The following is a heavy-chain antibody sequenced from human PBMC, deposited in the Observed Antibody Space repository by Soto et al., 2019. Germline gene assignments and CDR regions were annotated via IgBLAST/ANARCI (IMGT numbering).Heavy chain of an antibody. CDR1: GYTFTSYY. J-gene: IGHJ4*02. V-gene: IGHV1-46*01. D-gene: IGHD6-19*01. CDR3: ARDGRSSYSSALYYFDY. CDR2: INPSGGST. Sequence: QVQLVQSGAEVKKPGASVKVSCKASGYTFTSYYMHWVRQAPGQGLEWMGIINPSGGSTSYAQKFQGRVTMTRDTSTSTVYMELSSLRSEATAVYYCARDGRSSYSSALYYFDYWGQGTLVTVSS.